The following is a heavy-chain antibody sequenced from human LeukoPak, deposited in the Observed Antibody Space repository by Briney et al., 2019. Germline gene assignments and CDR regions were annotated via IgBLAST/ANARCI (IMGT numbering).Heavy chain of an antibody. V-gene: IGHV4-38-2*02. CDR2: IYDRGPA. CDR1: GYSISSGYY. D-gene: IGHD3-10*01. Sequence: SETLSLTCTVSGYSISSGYYWGWIRQPPGKGLEWIGCIYDRGPAHYNPSLKSRFTISVDRPKNQFFLNVTSLTAADTAVYYCARSRQASGLFSSWGQGTLVVVSS. J-gene: IGHJ5*02. CDR3: ARSRQASGLFSS.